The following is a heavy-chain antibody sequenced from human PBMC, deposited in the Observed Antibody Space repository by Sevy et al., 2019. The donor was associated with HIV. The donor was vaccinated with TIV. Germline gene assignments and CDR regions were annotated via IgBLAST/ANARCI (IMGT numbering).Heavy chain of an antibody. J-gene: IGHJ6*02. CDR1: GFTFSSYD. Sequence: QLGGSLRLSCAASGFTFSSYDMHWVRQATGKGLEWVSAIGTAGDTYYPGSVKGRFTISRENAKNSLYLQMNSLRAGDTAVYYCARALQAKVLRYFDWPFGATGYGMDVWGQGTTVTVSS. V-gene: IGHV3-13*01. CDR2: IGTAGDT. CDR3: ARALQAKVLRYFDWPFGATGYGMDV. D-gene: IGHD3-9*01.